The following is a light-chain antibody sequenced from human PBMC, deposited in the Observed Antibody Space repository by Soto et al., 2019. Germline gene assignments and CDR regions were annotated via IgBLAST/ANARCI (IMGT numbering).Light chain of an antibody. V-gene: IGLV2-14*03. CDR2: DVS. J-gene: IGLJ1*01. CDR1: SSDVGGYNY. CDR3: SSYTTSNTRQIV. Sequence: QSALTQPASVSGSPGQSITISCTGTSSDVGGYNYVSWYQHHPGKAPKLLICDVSNRPSGISNRFSGSKSDNTASLTISGLQPEDEADYYCSSYTTSNTRQIVFGTGTKVTVL.